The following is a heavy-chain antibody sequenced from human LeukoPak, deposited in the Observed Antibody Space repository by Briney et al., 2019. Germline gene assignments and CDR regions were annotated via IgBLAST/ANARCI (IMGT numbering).Heavy chain of an antibody. J-gene: IGHJ3*02. Sequence: GASVKVSCKASGYTFTSYGISWVRQAPGQGLEWMGWISAYNGNTNYTQKLRGRVTMTTDTSASTAYMELSSLRSEDMAVYYCARTYYYDSSGHFDAFDIWGQGTMVTVSS. V-gene: IGHV1-18*03. CDR1: GYTFTSYG. CDR3: ARTYYYDSSGHFDAFDI. D-gene: IGHD3-22*01. CDR2: ISAYNGNT.